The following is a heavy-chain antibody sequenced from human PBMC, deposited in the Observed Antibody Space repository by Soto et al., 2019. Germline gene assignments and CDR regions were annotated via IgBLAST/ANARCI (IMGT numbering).Heavy chain of an antibody. D-gene: IGHD3-22*01. CDR2: INPNSGGT. Sequence: ASVKVSCKASGYTFTGYYVHWVRQAPGQGLEWMGWINPNSGGTNYAQKFQGRVTMTRDTSISTAYMELNRLRSDDTAVYYCARDSAYCYDSSGYYRSFDYWGQGTLVTVSS. J-gene: IGHJ4*02. CDR3: ARDSAYCYDSSGYYRSFDY. CDR1: GYTFTGYY. V-gene: IGHV1-2*02.